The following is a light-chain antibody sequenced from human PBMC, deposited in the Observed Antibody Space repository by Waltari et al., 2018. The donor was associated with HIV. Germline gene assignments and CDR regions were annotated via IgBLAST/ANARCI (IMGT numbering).Light chain of an antibody. CDR1: SRDVGGYDY. Sequence: QSALTQPPSASVSLGPSVTIPCTGTSRDVGGYDYVSWYQQQPGKAPKLVIYEVTKRPSGVPDRFSGSKSGNTASLNISGLQAEDEADYYCSSYAGNFVVFGGGTNLTVL. J-gene: IGLJ2*01. V-gene: IGLV2-8*01. CDR2: EVT. CDR3: SSYAGNFVV.